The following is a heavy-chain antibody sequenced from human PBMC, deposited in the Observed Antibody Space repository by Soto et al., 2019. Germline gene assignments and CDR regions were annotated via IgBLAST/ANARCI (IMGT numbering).Heavy chain of an antibody. D-gene: IGHD3-3*01. CDR3: ASSDDFWSGSQLDY. Sequence: GGSLRLSCAASGFTFSSYAMHWVRQAPGKGLEWVAVISYDGSNKYYADSVKGRFTISRDNSKNTLYLQMNSLRAEDTAVYYCASSDDFWSGSQLDYWGQGTLVTVSS. J-gene: IGHJ4*02. CDR2: ISYDGSNK. CDR1: GFTFSSYA. V-gene: IGHV3-30-3*01.